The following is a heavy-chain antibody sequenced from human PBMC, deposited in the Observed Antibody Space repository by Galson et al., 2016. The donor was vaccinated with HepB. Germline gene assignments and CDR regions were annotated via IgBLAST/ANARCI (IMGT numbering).Heavy chain of an antibody. CDR1: GFIISDYS. V-gene: IGHV3-23*01. CDR2: FSGSGDNT. D-gene: IGHD3-22*01. Sequence: SLRLSCAASGFIISDYSMHWVRQAPGKGLEWVSTFSGSGDNTYYADSVKGRFTISRDNSKNTLYLHINSLRADDTAVYYCAKDSYYDTGGYFGTWGQGTLVTVSS. J-gene: IGHJ4*02. CDR3: AKDSYYDTGGYFGT.